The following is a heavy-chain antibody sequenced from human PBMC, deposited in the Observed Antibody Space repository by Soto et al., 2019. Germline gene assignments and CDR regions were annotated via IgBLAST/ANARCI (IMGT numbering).Heavy chain of an antibody. J-gene: IGHJ4*02. CDR2: INPNGGVT. Sequence: QGQLVQSGAEVKKPGASVKVSCKASGYAFVEHYIHWLRQAPGQGLEWMGWINPNGGVTKYAQKFQGRVTMPGDTSITTVYMDVSGLRSDDMAVYYCARDLNPYFGPGSRHGFFDYWGQGTLVTVSS. CDR1: GYAFVEHY. D-gene: IGHD3-10*01. CDR3: ARDLNPYFGPGSRHGFFDY. V-gene: IGHV1-2*02.